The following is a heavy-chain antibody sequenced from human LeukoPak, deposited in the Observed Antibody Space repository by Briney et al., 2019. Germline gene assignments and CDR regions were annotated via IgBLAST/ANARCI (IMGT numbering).Heavy chain of an antibody. Sequence: PGGSLRLSCAASGFTFSNYCMNWVRQAPGKGLEWVSYISSSGSAMYYADSVKGRFTISRDNSKNTLYLQMNSLRVEDTAVYYCAKDRGRTWVQVANWGQGTLVTVSS. CDR2: ISSSGSAM. J-gene: IGHJ4*02. CDR1: GFTFSNYC. CDR3: AKDRGRTWVQVAN. V-gene: IGHV3-48*01. D-gene: IGHD2-15*01.